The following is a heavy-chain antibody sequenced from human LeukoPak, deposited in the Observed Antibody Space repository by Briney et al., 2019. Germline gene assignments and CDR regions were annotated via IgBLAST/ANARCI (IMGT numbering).Heavy chain of an antibody. CDR2: IWSVGGAE. Sequence: GGSLRLSCVASGFPFSSYGMHWVRQAPGKGLEWVAVIWSVGGAEYYADSVKGRFTISRDNSKNTLYLQMSSLRAEDTAIYYCAKDLIAYSYGYAGRSNFDYWGQGTLVTVSS. J-gene: IGHJ4*02. CDR1: GFPFSSYG. V-gene: IGHV3-33*06. D-gene: IGHD5-18*01. CDR3: AKDLIAYSYGYAGRSNFDY.